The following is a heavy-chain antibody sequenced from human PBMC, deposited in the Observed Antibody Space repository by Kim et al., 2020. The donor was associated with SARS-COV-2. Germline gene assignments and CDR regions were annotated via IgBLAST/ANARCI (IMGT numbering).Heavy chain of an antibody. Sequence: SETLSLTCAVYGGSFSGYYWSWIRQPPGKGLEWIGEINHSGSTNYNPSLKSRVTISVDTSKNQFSLKLSSVTAADTAVYYCARARRYYDFWSGYYPGSDFGHWGRGTLVPVSS. CDR3: ARARRYYDFWSGYYPGSDFGH. CDR2: INHSGST. CDR1: GGSFSGYY. D-gene: IGHD3-3*01. J-gene: IGHJ5*02. V-gene: IGHV4-34*01.